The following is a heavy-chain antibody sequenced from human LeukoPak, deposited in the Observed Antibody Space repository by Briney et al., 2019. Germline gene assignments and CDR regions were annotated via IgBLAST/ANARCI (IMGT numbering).Heavy chain of an antibody. CDR3: ARDRPSLYGAFDI. CDR1: GGSISSYY. CDR2: IYYSGST. V-gene: IGHV4-59*01. J-gene: IGHJ3*02. D-gene: IGHD4-17*01. Sequence: PSETLSLTCTVSGGSISSYYWSWIRQPPGKGLEWIGYIYYSGSTNYNPSLKSRVTISVDTSKNQFSLKLSSVTAADTAVYYCARDRPSLYGAFDIWGQGTMVTVSS.